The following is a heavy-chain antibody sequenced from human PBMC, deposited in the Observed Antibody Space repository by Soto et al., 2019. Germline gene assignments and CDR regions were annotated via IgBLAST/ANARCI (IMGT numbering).Heavy chain of an antibody. J-gene: IGHJ4*02. Sequence: PGGSLRLSCAASGFTFSSYAMHWVRQAPGKGLEWVAVISYDGSNKYYADSVKGRFTISRDNSKNTLYLQMNSLRAEDTAVCYCARDKVKYSYGSPTTRVYWGQGTLVTVSS. D-gene: IGHD5-18*01. CDR2: ISYDGSNK. V-gene: IGHV3-30-3*01. CDR3: ARDKVKYSYGSPTTRVY. CDR1: GFTFSSYA.